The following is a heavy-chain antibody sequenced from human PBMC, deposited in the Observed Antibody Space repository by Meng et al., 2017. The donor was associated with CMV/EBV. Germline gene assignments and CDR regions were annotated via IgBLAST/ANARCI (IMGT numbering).Heavy chain of an antibody. J-gene: IGHJ5*02. Sequence: AASGFTFSSYALGWVRQAPGKGLEWVSAISGSGGSTYYADSVKGRFTISRDNSKNTLYLQMNSLRAEDTAVYYCAKDSGTAMAWFDPWGQGTLVTVSS. CDR3: AKDSGTAMAWFDP. D-gene: IGHD5-18*01. V-gene: IGHV3-23*01. CDR2: ISGSGGST. CDR1: GFTFSSYA.